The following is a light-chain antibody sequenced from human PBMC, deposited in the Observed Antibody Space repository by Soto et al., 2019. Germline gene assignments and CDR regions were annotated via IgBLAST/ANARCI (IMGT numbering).Light chain of an antibody. V-gene: IGLV2-14*01. Sequence: QSALTQPASVSGSPGQSITISCTGTSSDVGGYNYVSWYQQHPGKAPKLMIYEVSNRPSGVSNRFSGSKSGNTASLTISGLQAEDEADYYCSSYTPSSTYVFGTGTKVTVL. CDR2: EVS. CDR1: SSDVGGYNY. J-gene: IGLJ1*01. CDR3: SSYTPSSTYV.